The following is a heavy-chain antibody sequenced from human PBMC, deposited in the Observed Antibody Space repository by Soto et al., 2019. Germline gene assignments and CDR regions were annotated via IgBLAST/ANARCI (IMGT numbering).Heavy chain of an antibody. CDR1: GGYISSGGNY. J-gene: IGHJ4*02. CDR3: AREDISECFFDC. D-gene: IGHD1-26*01. Sequence: SETLSLTCSVSGGYISSGGNYWSWIRQHPGKGLEWIGFIYYTGHTKYNPALKSRASISADMSENQFSLTLTSVTAADTAVYYCAREDISECFFDCWGPGTLVTVSS. V-gene: IGHV4-31*03. CDR2: IYYTGHT.